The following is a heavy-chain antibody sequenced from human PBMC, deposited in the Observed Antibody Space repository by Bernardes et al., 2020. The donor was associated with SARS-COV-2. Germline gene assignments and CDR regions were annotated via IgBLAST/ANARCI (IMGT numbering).Heavy chain of an antibody. V-gene: IGHV5-51*01. CDR1: GYSFTRYW. Sequence: GAPLKISGKGSGYSFTRYWICWVGTIPGKGPEWMGIIHPGDYDTRYSPSFQGQVTISADNSISPAYLQWSSLKASATPMYYCARQPVRELVWFGVPDYWGQGTLVTVSS. D-gene: IGHD3-10*01. CDR3: ARQPVRELVWFGVPDY. CDR2: IHPGDYDT. J-gene: IGHJ4*02.